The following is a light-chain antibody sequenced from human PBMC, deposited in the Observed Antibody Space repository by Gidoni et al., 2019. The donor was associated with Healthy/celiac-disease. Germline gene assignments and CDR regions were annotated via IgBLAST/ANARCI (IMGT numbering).Light chain of an antibody. Sequence: LTQPPSVSVSPGQTASITCSGDKLGDKYACWYQQKPGQSPVLVIYQDSKRPAGIPERFSGSNSGNTATLTISGTQAMDEADYYCQAWDSSTVVFGGGTKLTVL. J-gene: IGLJ2*01. CDR2: QDS. CDR1: KLGDKY. CDR3: QAWDSSTVV. V-gene: IGLV3-1*01.